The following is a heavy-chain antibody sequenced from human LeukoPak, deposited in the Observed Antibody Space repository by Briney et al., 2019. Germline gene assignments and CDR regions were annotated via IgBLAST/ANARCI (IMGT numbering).Heavy chain of an antibody. D-gene: IGHD4-11*01. J-gene: IGHJ4*02. CDR3: ANATGSGDYGNN. Sequence: PGGSLRLSCAASGFTFDDYAMHWVRQAPGKGLEWVSLISGDGGSTYYADSVKGRFTISRDNSKNSLYLQMNSLRTEDTALYYCANATGSGDYGNNWGQGTRVTVSS. V-gene: IGHV3-43*02. CDR2: ISGDGGST. CDR1: GFTFDDYA.